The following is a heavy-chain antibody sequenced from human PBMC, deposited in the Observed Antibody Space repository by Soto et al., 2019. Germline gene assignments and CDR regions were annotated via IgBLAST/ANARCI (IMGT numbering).Heavy chain of an antibody. CDR3: ARGGRDYIWRSYRKDPDAFDI. CDR1: GYTFTSYG. CDR2: ISAYNGNT. V-gene: IGHV1-18*01. J-gene: IGHJ3*02. D-gene: IGHD3-16*02. Sequence: QVQLVQSGAEVKKPGASVKVSCKASGYTFTSYGISWVRQAPGQGLEWMGWISAYNGNTNYAQKLQGRVTMTTDTSTSTAYMELRNLRSDDTAVYYCARGGRDYIWRSYRKDPDAFDIWGQGTMVTVSS.